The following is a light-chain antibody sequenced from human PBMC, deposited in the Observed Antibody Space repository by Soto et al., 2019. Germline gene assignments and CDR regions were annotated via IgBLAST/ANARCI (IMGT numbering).Light chain of an antibody. J-gene: IGLJ3*02. Sequence: QLVLTQPPSASGTPGQRVTISCSGSSSNIESNTVSWYQQVPGTAPKVLIYSNNHRPSGVPDRFSGSKSGTSASLAISGLQSEDEADYYCTAWDDSLNGWVFGGGTKLTVL. CDR3: TAWDDSLNGWV. CDR2: SNN. CDR1: SSNIESNT. V-gene: IGLV1-44*01.